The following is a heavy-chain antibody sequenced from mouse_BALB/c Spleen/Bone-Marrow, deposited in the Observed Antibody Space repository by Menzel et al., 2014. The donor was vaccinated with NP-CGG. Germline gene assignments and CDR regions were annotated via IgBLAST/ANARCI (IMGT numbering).Heavy chain of an antibody. CDR1: GYAFSSSW. J-gene: IGHJ1*01. Sequence: QVQLKESGPELVKPGASVKISCKASGYAFSSSWMNWVRRRPGQGLEWIGRIYPGDGDTNYNGKFKGKATLTADKSSSTAYMQLSSLTSVDSAVYFCARRRDYDRYFDVWGAGTTVTVSS. CDR3: ARRRDYDRYFDV. D-gene: IGHD2-4*01. V-gene: IGHV1-82*01. CDR2: IYPGDGDT.